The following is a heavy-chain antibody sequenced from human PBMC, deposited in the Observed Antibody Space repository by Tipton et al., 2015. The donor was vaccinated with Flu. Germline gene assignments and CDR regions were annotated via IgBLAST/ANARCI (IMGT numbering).Heavy chain of an antibody. CDR2: INHSGST. Sequence: TLSLTCAVYSGSFSGYFWSWIRQPPGKGLEWIGEINHSGSTNYNPSLKSRVTISVDTSKNQFSLKLSSVTAADTAVYYCARVTATEYNKRWWSTPIDFWGQGTLVTVSS. V-gene: IGHV4-34*01. CDR3: ARVTATEYNKRWWSTPIDF. CDR1: SGSFSGYF. J-gene: IGHJ4*02. D-gene: IGHD2-15*01.